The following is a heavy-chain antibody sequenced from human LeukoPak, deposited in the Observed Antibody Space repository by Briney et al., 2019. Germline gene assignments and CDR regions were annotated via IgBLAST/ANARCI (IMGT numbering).Heavy chain of an antibody. CDR2: ISSSGSTM. J-gene: IGHJ4*02. CDR3: TTDHYGSGYGSAFDF. D-gene: IGHD3-10*01. V-gene: IGHV3-11*04. CDR1: GFTFSDYY. Sequence: PGGSLRLSCAASGFTFSDYYMTWIRQAPGKGLEWVSYISSSGSTMYYADSVKGRFTISRDNAKNSLYLQMNSLRAEDTAVYYCTTDHYGSGYGSAFDFWGQGTLVTVSS.